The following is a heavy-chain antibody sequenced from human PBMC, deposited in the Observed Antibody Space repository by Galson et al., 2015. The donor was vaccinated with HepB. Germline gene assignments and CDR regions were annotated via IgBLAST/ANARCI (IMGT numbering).Heavy chain of an antibody. CDR3: ARGGGHRSQYVGGWFDP. V-gene: IGHV3-21*01. CDR2: ISYSTSYI. J-gene: IGHJ5*02. D-gene: IGHD5-18*01. CDR1: GFTFSSYS. Sequence: SLRLSCAASGFTFSSYSMNWVRQAPGKGLEWVSSISYSTSYIYYADSLKGRFTISRDNAQNSLFLQMNSLRAEDTAVYYCARGGGHRSQYVGGWFDPWGQGTLVTVSS.